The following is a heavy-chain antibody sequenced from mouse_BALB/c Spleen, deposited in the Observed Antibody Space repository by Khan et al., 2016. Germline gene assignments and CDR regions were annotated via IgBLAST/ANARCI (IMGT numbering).Heavy chain of an antibody. CDR2: ISCYNGAT. Sequence: LVKTGASVKISCKASGYSFTGYYMHWVKQSHGKSLEWIGYISCYNGATSYNQKFKGKATFTVDTSSSTAYMQFNSLTSEDSAVYYCARSRLPTITTGCFAYWGQGTLVTVSA. D-gene: IGHD1-2*01. CDR1: GYSFTGYY. J-gene: IGHJ3*01. CDR3: ARSRLPTITTGCFAY. V-gene: IGHV1S34*01.